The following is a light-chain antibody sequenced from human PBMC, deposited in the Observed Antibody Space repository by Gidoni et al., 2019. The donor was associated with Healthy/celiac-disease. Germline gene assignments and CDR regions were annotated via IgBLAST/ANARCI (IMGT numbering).Light chain of an antibody. CDR1: QSVSSY. Sequence: ELVLTQSPATLSLSPGERATLSCRASQSVSSYLAWYQQKPGQAPRLLIYDASNRATGIPARFSGSGSGTDFTLTISSLEPEDFAVYYCQQRSNRGPLTFGGGTKVEIK. CDR3: QQRSNRGPLT. CDR2: DAS. V-gene: IGKV3-11*01. J-gene: IGKJ4*01.